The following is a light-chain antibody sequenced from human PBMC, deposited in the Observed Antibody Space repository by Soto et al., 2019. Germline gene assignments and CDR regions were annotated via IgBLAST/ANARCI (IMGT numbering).Light chain of an antibody. J-gene: IGKJ5*01. V-gene: IGKV3-11*01. Sequence: ELLLTQSPAPLSLSPGARATLLCRASQSVKQYLAWYQQKPGQAPRLLIYHTSDRSSGIPARFSGSGSGTDFTLTISSLEPEDFEVYYCQHYVSPPITFGQGTRLEIK. CDR1: QSVKQY. CDR3: QHYVSPPIT. CDR2: HTS.